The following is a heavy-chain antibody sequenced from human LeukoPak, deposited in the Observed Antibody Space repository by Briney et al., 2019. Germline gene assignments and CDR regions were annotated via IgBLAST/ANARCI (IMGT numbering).Heavy chain of an antibody. CDR2: ISGSGGRT. V-gene: IGHV3-23*01. CDR1: GFTFSSYA. J-gene: IGHJ4*02. CDR3: AREILAPGKTHDY. Sequence: GGSLRLSCAASGFTFSSYAMSWVRQPPGKGLQWVSAISGSGGRTYYADSVKGRFTISRDNAKNTLFLQMNSLSAEDTALYYCAREILAPGKTHDYWGQGTLVTVSS.